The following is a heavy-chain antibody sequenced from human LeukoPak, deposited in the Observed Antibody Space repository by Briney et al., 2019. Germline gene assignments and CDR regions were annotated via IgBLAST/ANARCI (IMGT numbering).Heavy chain of an antibody. CDR3: AREVYSYGPLPYFDY. CDR2: ISYDGSKK. D-gene: IGHD5-18*01. Sequence: GGSLRLSCAASGFTFSSYAMHWVRQAPGKGLEWVAVISYDGSKKYYADSVKGRFTISRDNSKNTLYLQMNSLRAEDTAVYYCAREVYSYGPLPYFDYWGQGTLVTVSS. J-gene: IGHJ4*02. V-gene: IGHV3-30-3*01. CDR1: GFTFSSYA.